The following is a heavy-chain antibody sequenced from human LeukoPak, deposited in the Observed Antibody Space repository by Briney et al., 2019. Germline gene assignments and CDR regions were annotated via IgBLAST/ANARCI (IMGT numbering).Heavy chain of an antibody. Sequence: SETLSLTCAVYGGSFSGYYWSWIRQPPGKGLEWIGGINHSGSTNYNPSLKSRVTISVDTSKNQFSLKLSSVTAADTAVYYRARGGVYCSGGSCYVYDYWGQGTLVTVSS. CDR3: ARGGVYCSGGSCYVYDY. CDR1: GGSFSGYY. D-gene: IGHD2-15*01. J-gene: IGHJ4*02. CDR2: INHSGST. V-gene: IGHV4-34*01.